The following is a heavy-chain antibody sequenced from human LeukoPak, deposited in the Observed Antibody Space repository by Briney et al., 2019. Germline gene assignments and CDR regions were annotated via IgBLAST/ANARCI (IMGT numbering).Heavy chain of an antibody. Sequence: GGSLRPSCAASGFIVGSYYTSWVRQAPGKGLEWVSVIYSGGSTYYADSVKGRFTISRDSSKNTLYLQMNSLRGDDTAVYYCAKVRTSGYYDAFDFWGQGTMVIVSS. CDR1: GFIVGSYY. CDR3: AKVRTSGYYDAFDF. V-gene: IGHV3-53*01. J-gene: IGHJ3*01. CDR2: IYSGGST. D-gene: IGHD3-10*01.